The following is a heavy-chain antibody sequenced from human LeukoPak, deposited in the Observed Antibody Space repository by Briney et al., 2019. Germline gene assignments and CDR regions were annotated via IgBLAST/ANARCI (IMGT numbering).Heavy chain of an antibody. CDR1: GGSISSGGYY. Sequence: PSQTLSLTCTVSGGSISSGGYYWSWIRQPPGKGLEWIGYIYHSGSTYYNPSLKSRVTISVDRSKNQFSLKLSSVTAADMAVYYCARGGDIVVVPAAMKGAFDIWGQGTMVTVSS. J-gene: IGHJ3*02. D-gene: IGHD2-2*01. CDR3: ARGGDIVVVPAAMKGAFDI. V-gene: IGHV4-30-2*01. CDR2: IYHSGST.